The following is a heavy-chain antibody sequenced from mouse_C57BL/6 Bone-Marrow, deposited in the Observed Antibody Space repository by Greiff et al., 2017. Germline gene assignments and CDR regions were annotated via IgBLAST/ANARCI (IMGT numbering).Heavy chain of an antibody. D-gene: IGHD2-4*01. CDR1: GFTFSDYG. Sequence: EVKLVESGGGLVQPGGSLKLSCAASGFTFSDYGMAWVRQAPRKGPEWVAFISNLAYSIYYADTVTGRFTISRENAKNTLYLEMSSLRSEDTAMYYCARLYYDYDGYFDVWGTGTTVTVSS. J-gene: IGHJ1*03. V-gene: IGHV5-15*01. CDR2: ISNLAYSI. CDR3: ARLYYDYDGYFDV.